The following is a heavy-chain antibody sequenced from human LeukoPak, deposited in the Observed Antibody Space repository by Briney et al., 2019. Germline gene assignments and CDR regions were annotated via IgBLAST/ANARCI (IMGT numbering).Heavy chain of an antibody. J-gene: IGHJ4*02. D-gene: IGHD6-19*01. Sequence: SETLSLTCTVSGYSISSGYYWGWIRQPPGKGLEWIGSMYHSGRTYYNPSLKSRVNISVDTSRNQFSLKLSAVTAADTAVYYCARVPRSIAVAGPDYWGQGTLVTVSS. CDR2: MYHSGRT. CDR1: GYSISSGYY. V-gene: IGHV4-38-2*02. CDR3: ARVPRSIAVAGPDY.